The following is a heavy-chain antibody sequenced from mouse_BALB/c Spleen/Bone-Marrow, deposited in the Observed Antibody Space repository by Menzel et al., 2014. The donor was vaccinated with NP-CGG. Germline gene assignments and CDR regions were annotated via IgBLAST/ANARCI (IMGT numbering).Heavy chain of an antibody. CDR1: GYTFTSYW. Sequence: VQLQQSGAELVKPGASVKLSCKASGYTFTSYWMHWVKQRPGQGLEWIGEIGPSDSYTNYNQKFKGKATLTVDKSSSTAYMQLSSLTSEDSAVYYCARGLYGNSGYWGQGTPLPVSS. V-gene: IGHV1-69*02. D-gene: IGHD2-1*01. J-gene: IGHJ2*01. CDR2: IGPSDSYT. CDR3: ARGLYGNSGY.